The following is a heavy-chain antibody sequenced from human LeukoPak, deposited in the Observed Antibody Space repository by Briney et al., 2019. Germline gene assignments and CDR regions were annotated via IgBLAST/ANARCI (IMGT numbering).Heavy chain of an antibody. D-gene: IGHD6-6*01. CDR2: MYYSGST. V-gene: IGHV4-39*01. CDR3: ARALDSSSGGVFDY. Sequence: NPSETLSLTCTVSGGSISSSTYYWGWIRQPPGKGLEWIGSMYYSGSTYYNPTLKSRVTISVDTSKNQFSLNLSSVTAADTAVYYCARALDSSSGGVFDYWGQGTLVTVSS. J-gene: IGHJ4*02. CDR1: GGSISSSTYY.